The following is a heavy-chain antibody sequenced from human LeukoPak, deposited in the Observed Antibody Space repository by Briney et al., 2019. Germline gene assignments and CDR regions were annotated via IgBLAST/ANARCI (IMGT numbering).Heavy chain of an antibody. Sequence: SETLSLTCAVSGGSISSNSYYWGWIRQPPGKGLEWIGSIYYSGSTYYNPSLKSRVTISIDTSKNQFSLKLSSVTAADTAVYYCARTRYYYNSRSYGAPYYFDYWGQGTLVTVSS. V-gene: IGHV4-39*01. CDR1: GGSISSNSYY. CDR2: IYYSGST. CDR3: ARTRYYYNSRSYGAPYYFDY. J-gene: IGHJ4*02. D-gene: IGHD3-10*01.